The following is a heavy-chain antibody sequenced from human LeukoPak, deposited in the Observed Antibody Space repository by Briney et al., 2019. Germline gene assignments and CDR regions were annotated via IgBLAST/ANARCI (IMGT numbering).Heavy chain of an antibody. D-gene: IGHD2-8*01. CDR3: ARSRYCTNGVCPQNYYGMDV. CDR1: GGTFSSYA. J-gene: IGHJ6*02. CDR2: LIPIFGTA. V-gene: IGHV1-69*13. Sequence: SVNVSCKASGGTFSSYAISWVRQDPGQWLEWFGGLIPIFGTANYAQKFQGRVTITADESTSTAYMELSSLRSEDTAVYYCARSRYCTNGVCPQNYYGMDVWGQGTTVTVSS.